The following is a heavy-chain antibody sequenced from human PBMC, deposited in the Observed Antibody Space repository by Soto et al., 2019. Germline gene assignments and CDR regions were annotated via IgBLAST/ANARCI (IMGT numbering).Heavy chain of an antibody. D-gene: IGHD6-19*01. CDR3: AKDGSTYSSGWYKYFGR. CDR2: ISYDGSHK. Sequence: QVQLVESGGGVVQPGRSLRLSCAASGFTFSTFAMHWVRQAPGKGLEWVAVISYDGSHKDYADSVKGRFTISRDESKNTMYLQMDSLRADDTAVYFCAKDGSTYSSGWYKYFGRWGQGTLVTVSS. CDR1: GFTFSTFA. V-gene: IGHV3-30*18. J-gene: IGHJ4*02.